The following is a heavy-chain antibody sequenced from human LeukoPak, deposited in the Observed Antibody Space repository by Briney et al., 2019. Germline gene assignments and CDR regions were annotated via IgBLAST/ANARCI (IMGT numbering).Heavy chain of an antibody. CDR3: ARYESSGWPYYYYYMDV. D-gene: IGHD6-19*01. CDR2: ITSSSRYT. CDR1: VFTFSTYN. Sequence: GGSLRLSCAASVFTFSTYNMNWVRQAPGKGLEWVSSITSSSRYTFYADSVKGRFTISRDNAKNSLYLQMNSLRAEDTAVYYCARYESSGWPYYYYYMDVWGKGTTVTISS. V-gene: IGHV3-21*01. J-gene: IGHJ6*03.